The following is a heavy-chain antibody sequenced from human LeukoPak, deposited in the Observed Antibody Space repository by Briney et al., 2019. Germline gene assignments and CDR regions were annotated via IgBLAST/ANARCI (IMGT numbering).Heavy chain of an antibody. CDR2: ISYDGSNK. Sequence: GGSLRLSCTASGFTFSGYAMHWVRQAPGKGLEWVAIISYDGSNKYYGDSVKGRFTISRDNSKNTLYLQMNSLRAEDTAVYYCAKDGPYGNHEIDYWGQGTLVTVSS. CDR3: AKDGPYGNHEIDY. CDR1: GFTFSGYA. D-gene: IGHD4-17*01. V-gene: IGHV3-30*18. J-gene: IGHJ4*02.